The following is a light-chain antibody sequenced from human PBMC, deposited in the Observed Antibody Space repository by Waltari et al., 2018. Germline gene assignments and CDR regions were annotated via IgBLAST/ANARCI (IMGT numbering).Light chain of an antibody. CDR2: DAS. V-gene: IGKV1-33*01. Sequence: DIQMTQSPSPLSASGGDRVTITCQASQEIENFVNWYQQKPGKAPKLLIYDASDLATVVPSRFSGSGSGTDFTFTIASLQPEDIATYFCQQYQNLPSFGPGTKVDLK. J-gene: IGKJ3*01. CDR1: QEIENF. CDR3: QQYQNLPS.